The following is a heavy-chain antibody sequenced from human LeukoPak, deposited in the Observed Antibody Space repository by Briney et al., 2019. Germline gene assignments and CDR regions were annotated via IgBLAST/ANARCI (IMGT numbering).Heavy chain of an antibody. CDR1: GASITTCY. V-gene: IGHV4-59*01. CDR2: IYHSGST. CDR3: AREYSTSSEGDYFDY. Sequence: SETLSLTCTVSGASITTCYWTWIRQPPGKGLEWIGYIYHSGSTNYNPSLKSRVTISLDTSRNQFSLRLSSVTAADTAVYFCAREYSTSSEGDYFDYWGQGSLVTVSS. J-gene: IGHJ4*02. D-gene: IGHD6-6*01.